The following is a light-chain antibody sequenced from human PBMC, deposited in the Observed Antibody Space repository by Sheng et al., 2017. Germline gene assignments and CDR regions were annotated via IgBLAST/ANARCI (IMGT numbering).Light chain of an antibody. CDR2: DTS. V-gene: IGKV1-33*01. CDR3: QQYHSLPPT. J-gene: IGKJ4*01. Sequence: DIQLTQSPSSLSASVGDRVSITCHASQGVSTYLNWYQQKPGKAPKLLIYDTSTLEPGVSSRFSGSGSGTDFTLTISGLQHADFATYYCQQYHSLPPTFGGGTKVEIK. CDR1: QGVSTY.